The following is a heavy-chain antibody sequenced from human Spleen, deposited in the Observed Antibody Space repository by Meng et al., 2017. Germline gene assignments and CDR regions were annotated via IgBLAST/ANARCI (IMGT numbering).Heavy chain of an antibody. J-gene: IGHJ1*01. CDR1: GGSISSNNW. V-gene: IGHV4-4*02. CDR3: ARGSGGSYFAYFQH. CDR2: MFHSGST. Sequence: QVQLQESGPGLVKPSGTLSLTCPVSGGSISSNNWWGWVRQPPGKGLEWIGEMFHSGSTYYNPSLKSRVTISVDTSKNQFSLKLSSVTAADTAVYYCARGSGGSYFAYFQHWGQGTLVTVSS. D-gene: IGHD1-26*01.